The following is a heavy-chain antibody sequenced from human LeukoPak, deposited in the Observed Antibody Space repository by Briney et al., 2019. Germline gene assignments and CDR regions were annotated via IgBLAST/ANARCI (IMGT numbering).Heavy chain of an antibody. CDR1: GYTFTGYY. V-gene: IGHV1-2*02. CDR2: TNPNSGGT. Sequence: ASVKVSCKASGYTFTGYYMHWVRQAPGQGLEWMGWTNPNSGGTNYAQKFQGRVTMTRDTSISTAYVELSRLRSDDTAVYYCARATIFGVVSSTAFDYWGQGTLVTVSS. CDR3: ARATIFGVVSSTAFDY. D-gene: IGHD3-3*01. J-gene: IGHJ4*02.